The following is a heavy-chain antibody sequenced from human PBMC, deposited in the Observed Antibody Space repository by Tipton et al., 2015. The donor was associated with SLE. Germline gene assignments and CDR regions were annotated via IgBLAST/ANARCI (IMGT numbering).Heavy chain of an antibody. J-gene: IGHJ6*03. D-gene: IGHD2-2*01. Sequence: SLRLSCAASGFVFNSLGMYWVRQAPGKGLEWVAVIWHDGSKEYYTDSVKGRFTVSRDNSKNTLYLHMNSLRGEDTAVYYCAKRSDQYYYMDVWGKGTTVTVS. CDR2: IWHDGSKE. CDR3: AKRSDQYYYMDV. V-gene: IGHV3-33*06. CDR1: GFVFNSLG.